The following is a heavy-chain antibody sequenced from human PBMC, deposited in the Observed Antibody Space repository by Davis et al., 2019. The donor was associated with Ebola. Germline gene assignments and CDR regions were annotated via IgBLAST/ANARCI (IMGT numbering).Heavy chain of an antibody. D-gene: IGHD2-15*01. CDR1: GFTFSSYG. J-gene: IGHJ6*03. V-gene: IGHV3-30*03. CDR3: ARDWWRVNPIMDV. CDR2: ISYDGSNK. Sequence: PGGSLRLSCAASGFTFSSYGMHWVRQAPGKGLEWVAVISYDGSNKYYADSVKGRFTISRDNSKNTLYLQMNSLRAEDTAVYYCARDWWRVNPIMDVWGKGTTVTVSS.